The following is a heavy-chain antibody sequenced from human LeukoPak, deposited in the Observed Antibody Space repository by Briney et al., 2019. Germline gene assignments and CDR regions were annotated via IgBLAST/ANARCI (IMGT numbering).Heavy chain of an antibody. V-gene: IGHV3-23*01. CDR2: ISGSGGST. D-gene: IGHD2-21*02. Sequence: GGSLRLSCAASGFNFSGYAMSWVRQAPGKGLEWVSAISGSGGSTYYADSVKGRFTISRDNSKNTLYLQMNSLRAEDTAVYYCAGTAAYYYYYGMDVWGQGTTVTVSS. CDR1: GFNFSGYA. CDR3: AGTAAYYYYYGMDV. J-gene: IGHJ6*02.